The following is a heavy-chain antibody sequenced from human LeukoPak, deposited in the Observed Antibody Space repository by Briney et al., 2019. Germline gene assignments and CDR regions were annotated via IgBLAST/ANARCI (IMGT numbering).Heavy chain of an antibody. V-gene: IGHV1-2*02. CDR2: IIPKNGGT. J-gene: IGHJ3*02. Sequence: ASVKVSCKASGYTFTSYGISWVRQAPGQGLEWMGWIIPKNGGTNYAQKFQDRVTMTRDTSISTAYMELSSLTDDDTAEYYCARGVLLQGRGAFDIWGQGTMVTVSS. CDR3: ARGVLLQGRGAFDI. CDR1: GYTFTSYG. D-gene: IGHD2-21*02.